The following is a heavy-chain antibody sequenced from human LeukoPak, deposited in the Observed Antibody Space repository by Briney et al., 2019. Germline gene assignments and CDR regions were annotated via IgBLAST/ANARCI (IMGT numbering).Heavy chain of an antibody. CDR3: ARSDYYDSSGYYSLDAFDI. CDR2: INHSGST. D-gene: IGHD3-22*01. Sequence: PSETLSLTCTVSGGSISSSSYYWGWIRQPPGKGLEWIGEINHSGSTNYNPSLKSRVTISVDTSKNQFSLKLSSVTAADTAVYYCARSDYYDSSGYYSLDAFDIWGQGTMVTVSS. V-gene: IGHV4-39*07. CDR1: GGSISSSSYY. J-gene: IGHJ3*02.